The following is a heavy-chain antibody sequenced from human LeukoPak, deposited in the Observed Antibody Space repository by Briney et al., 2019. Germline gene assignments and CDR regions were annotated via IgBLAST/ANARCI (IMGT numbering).Heavy chain of an antibody. CDR2: IKHDGGEK. V-gene: IGHV3-7*01. CDR3: ARGVSGSYYAFDY. J-gene: IGHJ4*02. D-gene: IGHD3-10*01. Sequence: GGSLRLSCAASGFTFSMYWMSWVRQAPGKGLEWVANIKHDGGEKYYADSVKGRFTISRDNAKNSLYLQMNSLRDEDTAVYYCARGVSGSYYAFDYWGQGTLVTVSS. CDR1: GFTFSMYW.